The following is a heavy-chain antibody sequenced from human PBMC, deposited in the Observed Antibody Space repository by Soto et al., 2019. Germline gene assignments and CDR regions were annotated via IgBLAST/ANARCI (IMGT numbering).Heavy chain of an antibody. D-gene: IGHD5-12*01. J-gene: IGHJ4*01. V-gene: IGHV4-31*03. CDR3: ASGVIVPTTLVH. Sequence: QVQLQESGPGLGKPSQTLSLTCTVSGGSVRSDRYYWSGIRQRPGKGLGWIGCIYFSGDAYYNPSLKSRVAISVDTSKNQFSLKLNSVTAADTAVYYCASGVIVPTTLVHWGQGALVTVSP. CDR2: IYFSGDA. CDR1: GGSVRSDRYY.